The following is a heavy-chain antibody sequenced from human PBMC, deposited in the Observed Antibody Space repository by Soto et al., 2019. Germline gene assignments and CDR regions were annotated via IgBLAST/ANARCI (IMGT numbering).Heavy chain of an antibody. CDR1: GGSISSGGYY. J-gene: IGHJ4*02. Sequence: QVQLQESGPGLVKPSQTLSLTCTVSGGSISSGGYYWSWIRQHPGKGLEWIGYIYYRRSSYYNPFLKSRVTTAVDTSKNLCSLKLSSVTAADTAVYYWARSPEATVTAFDYWGQGTLCTVST. CDR3: ARSPEATVTAFDY. CDR2: IYYRRSS. D-gene: IGHD4-17*01. V-gene: IGHV4-31*03.